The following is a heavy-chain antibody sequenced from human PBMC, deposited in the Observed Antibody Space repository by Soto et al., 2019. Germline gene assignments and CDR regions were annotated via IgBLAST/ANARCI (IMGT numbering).Heavy chain of an antibody. Sequence: TSETLSLTCTVSGGSISSGDYYWSWIRQPPGKGLEWIGYIYYSGSTYYNPSLKSRVTISVDTSKNQFSLKLSSVTAADTAVYYCARGPRRYCSSTSCYSSHGMDVWGQGTTVTVSS. J-gene: IGHJ6*02. V-gene: IGHV4-30-4*01. CDR3: ARGPRRYCSSTSCYSSHGMDV. CDR2: IYYSGST. CDR1: GGSISSGDYY. D-gene: IGHD2-2*01.